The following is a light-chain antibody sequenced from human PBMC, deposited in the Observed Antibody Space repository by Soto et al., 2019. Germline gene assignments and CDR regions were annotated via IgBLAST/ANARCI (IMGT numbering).Light chain of an antibody. CDR3: QQYNSYVT. J-gene: IGKJ3*01. CDR2: DAS. CDR1: QSISSW. V-gene: IGKV1-5*01. Sequence: DIQMTQSPSTLSASVGDRVTITCRASQSISSWLAWYQQKPGTAPKLLIYDASSLESGVPSRFSGSGSGTEFTLTISSLQPDDFATYYCQQYNSYVTFGPGTKVDIK.